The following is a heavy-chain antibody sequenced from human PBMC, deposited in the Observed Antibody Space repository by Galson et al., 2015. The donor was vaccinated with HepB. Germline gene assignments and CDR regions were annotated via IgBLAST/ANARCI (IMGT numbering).Heavy chain of an antibody. Sequence: SLRLSCAASGFTVSSNYMSWVRQAPGKGLEWVSVIYSGGSTYYADSVKGRFTISRDNSKNTLYLQMNSLRAEDAAVYYCARERYCSGGSCYSDLNWFDPWGQGTLVTVSS. D-gene: IGHD2-15*01. CDR2: IYSGGST. CDR3: ARERYCSGGSCYSDLNWFDP. CDR1: GFTVSSNY. J-gene: IGHJ5*02. V-gene: IGHV3-53*01.